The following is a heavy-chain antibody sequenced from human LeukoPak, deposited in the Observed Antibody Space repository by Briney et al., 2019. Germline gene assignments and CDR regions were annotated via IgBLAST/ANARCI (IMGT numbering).Heavy chain of an antibody. CDR2: ISAYNGNT. V-gene: IGHV1-18*01. Sequence: ASVKVSCKASGYTFTSYGISWVRQAPGQGLEWMGWISAYNGNTNYAQKLQGRVTMTTDTSTSTAYMELRSLRSDDTAVYYCARAPRTRTMVRGVIFDAFDIWGQGTMVTVSS. J-gene: IGHJ3*02. CDR3: ARAPRTRTMVRGVIFDAFDI. CDR1: GYTFTSYG. D-gene: IGHD3-10*01.